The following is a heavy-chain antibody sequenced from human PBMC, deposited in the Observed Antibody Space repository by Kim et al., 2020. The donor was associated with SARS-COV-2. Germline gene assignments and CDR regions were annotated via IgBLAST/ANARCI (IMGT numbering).Heavy chain of an antibody. CDR2: ISGSGGST. CDR3: ATGGGYCSGGSCYRRINYYYMDV. Sequence: GGSLRLSCAASGFTFSSYAMSWVRQAPGKGLEWVSAISGSGGSTYYADSVKGRFTISRDNSKNTLYLQMNSLRAEDTAVYYCATGGGYCSGGSCYRRINYYYMDVWGKGTTVTVSS. D-gene: IGHD2-15*01. CDR1: GFTFSSYA. J-gene: IGHJ6*03. V-gene: IGHV3-23*01.